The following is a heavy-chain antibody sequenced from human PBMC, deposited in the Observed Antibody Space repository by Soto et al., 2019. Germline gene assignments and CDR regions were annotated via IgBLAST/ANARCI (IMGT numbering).Heavy chain of an antibody. V-gene: IGHV3-30-3*01. J-gene: IGHJ5*02. D-gene: IGHD6-13*01. CDR1: GFTFSSYA. CDR3: ARGYSSSWSEGFDP. Sequence: GGSLRLSCAASGFTFSSYAMHWVRQAPGKGLEWVAFISHDGNNTYYADSVKGRFTISRDNSKNTLYLQMNSLRAEDTAVYYCARGYSSSWSEGFDPWGQGTLVTVSS. CDR2: ISHDGNNT.